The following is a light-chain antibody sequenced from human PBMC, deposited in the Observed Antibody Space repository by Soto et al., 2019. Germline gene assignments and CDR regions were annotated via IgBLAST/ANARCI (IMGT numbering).Light chain of an antibody. CDR1: SIDVGSYNH. CDR3: ISYTDRQSYL. CDR2: AVS. J-gene: IGLJ1*01. V-gene: IGLV2-14*03. Sequence: QSALTQPASVSGSPGQSITISCTGTSIDVGSYNHVALYQQFPGKSPKLMIYAVSDRPSGVSDRFSGSKSGITASLTISGLQTEDEADYYCISYTDRQSYLFGTGTKVTV.